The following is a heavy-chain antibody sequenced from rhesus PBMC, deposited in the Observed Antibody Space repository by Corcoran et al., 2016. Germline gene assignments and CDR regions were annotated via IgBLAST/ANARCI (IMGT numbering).Heavy chain of an antibody. J-gene: IGHJ5-2*01. V-gene: IGHV4-169*01. D-gene: IGHD6-25*01. CDR1: GGSISSSY. CDR3: VRPGGIAAAGTIDNSLDV. Sequence: QLQLQESGPGLVKPSETLSVTCAVSGGSISSSYWSWIRQAPGKGLEWIGYIYGSGRSTNYNPSLKSLVTLSVDTSKNLFSLKLSSVTAADTAVYYCVRPGGIAAAGTIDNSLDVWGLGVLVTVSS. CDR2: IYGSGRST.